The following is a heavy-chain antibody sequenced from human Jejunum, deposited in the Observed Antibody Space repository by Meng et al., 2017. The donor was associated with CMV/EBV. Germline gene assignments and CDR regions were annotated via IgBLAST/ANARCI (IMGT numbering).Heavy chain of an antibody. J-gene: IGHJ6*02. CDR2: NHQSGRT. V-gene: IGHV4-39*07. CDR3: AKVWEAGFWSEYSEYYYGMDV. D-gene: IGHD3-3*01. Sequence: RYNWAWTRHTPGKGREWIGSNHQSGRTCYNPSLQSRLTISIDTSKKQFSLRLSSVTAADTAMYYCAKVWEAGFWSEYSEYYYGMDVWGQGTTVTVSS. CDR1: RYN.